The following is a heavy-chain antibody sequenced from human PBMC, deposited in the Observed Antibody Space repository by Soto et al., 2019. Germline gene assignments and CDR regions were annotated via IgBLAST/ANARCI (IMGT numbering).Heavy chain of an antibody. V-gene: IGHV1-69*13. CDR3: ARATICSGGSCYYETPYYYYYYGMDV. Sequence: ASVKVSCKASGGTFSSYAISWVRQAPGQGLEWMGEIIPIFGTANYAQKFQGRVTITADESTSTAYMELSSLRSEDTAVYYCARATICSGGSCYYETPYYYYYYGMDVWGQGTTVTVSS. D-gene: IGHD2-15*01. CDR1: GGTFSSYA. CDR2: IIPIFGTA. J-gene: IGHJ6*02.